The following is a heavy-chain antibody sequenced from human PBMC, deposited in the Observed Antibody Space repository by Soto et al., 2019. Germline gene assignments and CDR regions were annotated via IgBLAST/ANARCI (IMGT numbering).Heavy chain of an antibody. CDR2: INHSGNT. J-gene: IGHJ5*02. Sequence: PSETLSLTCAVYGGSFSGYYWSWIRQPPGKGLEWIGEINHSGNTNYNPSLKSRVTISVDTSKNQFSLKLSSVTAADTAVYYCARGRIVVVVAATTCLWYWFDPWGQGTLVTVSS. D-gene: IGHD2-15*01. CDR1: GGSFSGYY. V-gene: IGHV4-34*01. CDR3: ARGRIVVVVAATTCLWYWFDP.